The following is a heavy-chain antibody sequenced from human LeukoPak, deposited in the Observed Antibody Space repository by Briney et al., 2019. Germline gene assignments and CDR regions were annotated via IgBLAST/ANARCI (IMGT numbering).Heavy chain of an antibody. V-gene: IGHV4-38-2*02. Sequence: SETLSLTCTVSGYSISSGYYWGWIRQPPGKGLEWIGSIYHSGKTYYNPSLKSRVTISVDTSKNQFSLKLNSVTAADTAVYYCARGSNYYGSGSDPFDYWGQGTLVTVSS. CDR3: ARGSNYYGSGSDPFDY. CDR1: GYSISSGYY. CDR2: IYHSGKT. J-gene: IGHJ4*02. D-gene: IGHD3-10*01.